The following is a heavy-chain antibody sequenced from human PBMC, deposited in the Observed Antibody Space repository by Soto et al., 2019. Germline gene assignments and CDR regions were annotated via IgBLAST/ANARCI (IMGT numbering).Heavy chain of an antibody. CDR3: AKGGRQWLVTSDFNY. Sequence: VQLVESGGGVVQPGRSLRLSCAASGFTFSDDAMHWVRQAPGKGLEWVAVVSHDGRNTHYADSVKGRFTISRDSSRNTVSLEMTSLRAEDTAVYYCAKGGRQWLVTSDFNYWGQGALVTVSS. V-gene: IGHV3-30*18. CDR2: VSHDGRNT. J-gene: IGHJ4*02. D-gene: IGHD6-19*01. CDR1: GFTFSDDA.